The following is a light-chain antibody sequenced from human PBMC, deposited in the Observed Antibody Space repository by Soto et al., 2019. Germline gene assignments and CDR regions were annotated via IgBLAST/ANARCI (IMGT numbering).Light chain of an antibody. Sequence: EIVLTQSPGTLTLSPGESAALSCRASQTISNNYLVWYRQKPGQAPRLLIYAVSSRAAGIPDIFSGSGSGTDFALTIARLEPEESAVYYCQQHSNSPWTFGQGTRVEI. CDR1: QTISNNY. J-gene: IGKJ1*01. CDR3: QQHSNSPWT. CDR2: AVS. V-gene: IGKV3-20*01.